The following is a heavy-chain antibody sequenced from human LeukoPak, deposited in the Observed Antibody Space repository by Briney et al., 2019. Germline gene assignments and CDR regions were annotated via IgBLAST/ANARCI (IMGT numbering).Heavy chain of an antibody. V-gene: IGHV1-18*01. CDR2: ISAYNGHT. J-gene: IGHJ4*02. Sequence: ASVKVSCEASGYTFTTYGFNWVRQAPGQGLEWMGWISAYNGHTNYAQNLQGRVTMTTDTSTSTAYMELRSLRSDDTAVYYCAREGGITGTYEHYYFDYWGQGTLVTVSS. CDR1: GYTFTTYG. CDR3: AREGGITGTYEHYYFDY. D-gene: IGHD1-20*01.